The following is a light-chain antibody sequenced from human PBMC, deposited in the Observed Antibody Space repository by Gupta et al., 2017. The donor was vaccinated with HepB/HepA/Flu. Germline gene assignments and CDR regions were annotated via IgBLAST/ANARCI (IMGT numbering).Light chain of an antibody. V-gene: IGLV1-40*01. CDR1: SSNIGAGSD. J-gene: IGLJ1*01. CDR3: QSYDSSLNAYV. CDR2: GNS. Sequence: QSVLTQPPSVSGAPGQRVIFYCTGRSSNIGAGSDVHWYQQFPGTAPKLLIFGNSNRPSGVPDRFSGSKSGTSASLAITGLQAEDEADYYCQSYDSSLNAYVFGTGTKVTVL.